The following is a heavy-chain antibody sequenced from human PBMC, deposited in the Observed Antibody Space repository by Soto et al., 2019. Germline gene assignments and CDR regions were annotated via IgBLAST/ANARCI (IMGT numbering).Heavy chain of an antibody. CDR2: INPNSGGT. CDR3: ARAPYNWNYDH. D-gene: IGHD1-7*01. Sequence: QVQLVQSGAEVMKPGASVKVSCKASGYTFTDYFMHWVRQAPGQGLEWMGWINPNSGGTNYAQKFQGWVTMTRDTSISTAYIELTRLKSDDTAVYYCARAPYNWNYDHWGQGTLVTVSS. CDR1: GYTFTDYF. J-gene: IGHJ5*02. V-gene: IGHV1-2*04.